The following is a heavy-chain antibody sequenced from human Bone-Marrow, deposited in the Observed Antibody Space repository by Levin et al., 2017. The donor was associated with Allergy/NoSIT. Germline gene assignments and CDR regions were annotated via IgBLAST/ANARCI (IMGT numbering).Heavy chain of an antibody. Sequence: ASVKVSCKASGYTFTSYGISWVRQAPGQGLEWMGWISAYNGNTNYAQKLQGRVTMTTDTSTSTAYMELRSLRSDDTAVYYCARERSGWGPAPLFDYWGQGTLVTVSS. V-gene: IGHV1-18*01. D-gene: IGHD2-2*01. CDR2: ISAYNGNT. CDR3: ARERSGWGPAPLFDY. CDR1: GYTFTSYG. J-gene: IGHJ4*02.